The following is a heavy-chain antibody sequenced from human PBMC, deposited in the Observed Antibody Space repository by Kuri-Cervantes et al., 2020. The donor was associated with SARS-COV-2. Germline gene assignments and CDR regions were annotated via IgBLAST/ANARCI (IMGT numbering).Heavy chain of an antibody. CDR1: GFTFSGHW. V-gene: IGHV3-74*01. D-gene: IGHD2-2*01. Sequence: GGSLRLSCAASGFTFSGHWIHWVRQAPGKGLVWVSRINPDGSYTNNADSVKGRFTLSRDNAKNMLFLQMNSLRAEDTAVYYCAREGLGYCSSTSCYGRGYYFDYWGQGTLVTVSS. J-gene: IGHJ4*02. CDR2: INPDGSYT. CDR3: AREGLGYCSSTSCYGRGYYFDY.